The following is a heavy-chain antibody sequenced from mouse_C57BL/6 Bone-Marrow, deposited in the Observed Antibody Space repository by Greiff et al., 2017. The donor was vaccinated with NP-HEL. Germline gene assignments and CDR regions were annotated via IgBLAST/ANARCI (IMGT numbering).Heavy chain of an antibody. D-gene: IGHD2-4*01. J-gene: IGHJ4*01. CDR3: ARRPPLYDYDVYYYAMDY. V-gene: IGHV5-6*02. CDR1: GFTFSSYG. Sequence: VKLVESGGDLVKPGGSLKLSCAASGFTFSSYGMSWVRQTPDKRLEWVATISSGGSYTYYPDSVKGRFTISRDNAKNTLYLQMSSLKSEDTAMYYCARRPPLYDYDVYYYAMDYWGQGTSVTVSS. CDR2: ISSGGSYT.